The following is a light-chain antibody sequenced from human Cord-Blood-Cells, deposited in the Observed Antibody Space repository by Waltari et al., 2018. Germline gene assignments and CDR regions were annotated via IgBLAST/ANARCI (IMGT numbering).Light chain of an antibody. CDR3: CSYAGSSTVV. Sequence: QSALTQPASVSGSPGQSITISCTGTSSDVGSYNLVSWYQQHPGKAPKPMIYEGSKRPSWVSNRFSGSKSGKTASLTISGLQAEHEADYYCCSYAGSSTVVFGGRTKLTVL. CDR2: EGS. CDR1: SSDVGSYNL. V-gene: IGLV2-23*01. J-gene: IGLJ2*01.